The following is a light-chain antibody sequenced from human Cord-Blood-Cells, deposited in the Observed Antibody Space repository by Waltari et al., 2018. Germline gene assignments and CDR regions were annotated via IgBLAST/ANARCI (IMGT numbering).Light chain of an antibody. V-gene: IGLV1-44*01. CDR1: SSHIRSNT. CDR3: AAWDDSLNGPV. Sequence: QSVLTQPPSASGTPGQRVTISCSGSSSHIRSNTVNWYQQLPGPAPKLLIYSNNQWPSGVPDRFSGSKSGTSASLAISGLQSEDEADYYCAAWDDSLNGPVFGGGTKLTVL. CDR2: SNN. J-gene: IGLJ3*02.